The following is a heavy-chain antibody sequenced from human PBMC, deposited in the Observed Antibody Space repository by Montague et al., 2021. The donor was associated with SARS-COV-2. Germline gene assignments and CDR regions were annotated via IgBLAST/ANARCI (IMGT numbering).Heavy chain of an antibody. V-gene: IGHV2-5*02. CDR3: AHREEENNSYSWCDS. CDR2: IYWDDDK. D-gene: IGHD2/OR15-2a*01. J-gene: IGHJ5*01. Sequence: PALVKPTQTFTLICSFSGFSLNTRGAGVAWIRQPPGKALEWLGTIYWDDDKHYNSSLKSRLSMSKDTSKNQVVLILTDVDPADTATYFCAHREEENNSYSWCDSWGQGTLVTVSS. CDR1: GFSLNTRGAG.